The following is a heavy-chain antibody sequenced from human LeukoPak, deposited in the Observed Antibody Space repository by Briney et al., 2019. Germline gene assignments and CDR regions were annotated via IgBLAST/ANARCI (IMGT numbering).Heavy chain of an antibody. V-gene: IGHV1-18*01. D-gene: IGHD5-24*01. Sequence: GASVKVSCKASGYSFTNYGISWVRQAPGPGLEWMGWISAYSGNANYAHKFLGRLTMTADTSTSTAYMELRSLTSADTAVYYCARVGDGYNHGFDYWARDPWSPSPQ. CDR3: ARVGDGYNHGFDY. CDR2: ISAYSGNA. J-gene: IGHJ4*02. CDR1: GYSFTNYG.